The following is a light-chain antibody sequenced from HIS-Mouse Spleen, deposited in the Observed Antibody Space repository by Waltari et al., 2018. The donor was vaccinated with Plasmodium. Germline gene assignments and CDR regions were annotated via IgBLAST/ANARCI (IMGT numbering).Light chain of an antibody. CDR2: GAS. CDR3: QQYNNWSFT. V-gene: IGKV3-15*01. Sequence: EIVMTQSPATLSVSPGERATLSCRASQSVSSNLAWYQQKPGQAPRLLIYGASTSATGIPARFSGSGSGTEFTLTISSLQSEDFVVYYCQQYNNWSFTFGPGTKVDIK. J-gene: IGKJ3*01. CDR1: QSVSSN.